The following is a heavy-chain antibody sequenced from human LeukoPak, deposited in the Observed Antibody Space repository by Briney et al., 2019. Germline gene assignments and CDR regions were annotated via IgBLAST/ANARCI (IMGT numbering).Heavy chain of an antibody. J-gene: IGHJ4*02. D-gene: IGHD3-22*01. Sequence: GGSLRLSCAASGFTFDSYWMHWVRQAPREGPVWVSRINTDGSKTSYADSVKGRFTISRDNAKNTLYLQMNSLRAEDTAVYYCARVRADYDTSGYDYWGQGTLVTVSS. CDR2: INTDGSKT. CDR1: GFTFDSYW. V-gene: IGHV3-74*01. CDR3: ARVRADYDTSGYDY.